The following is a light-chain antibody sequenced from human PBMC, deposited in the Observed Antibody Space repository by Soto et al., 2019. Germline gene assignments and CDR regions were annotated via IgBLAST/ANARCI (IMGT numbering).Light chain of an antibody. Sequence: DIQMTQSPSTLSASVGDRVTITCRASQSISSWLAWYQQKPGKAPKLLIYKASSLESGVPSRFSGSGSGTEFTLTISSLQPDDFATYYCQQLNSYLSTFGQGTRLEIK. J-gene: IGKJ5*01. CDR2: KAS. V-gene: IGKV1-5*03. CDR1: QSISSW. CDR3: QQLNSYLST.